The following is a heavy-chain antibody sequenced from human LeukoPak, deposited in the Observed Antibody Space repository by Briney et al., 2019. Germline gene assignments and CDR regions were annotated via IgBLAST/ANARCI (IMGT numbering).Heavy chain of an antibody. V-gene: IGHV3-30*18. CDR2: ISYDGSNK. J-gene: IGHJ4*02. Sequence: GGSLRLSCAASGFTFSRFSMNWVRQAPGKGLEWVAVISYDGSNKYYTDSVKGRFTISRDNSKNTLYLQMNSLRAEDTAVYYCAKDLRYFGSGSYYQFDYWGQGTLVTVSS. D-gene: IGHD3-10*01. CDR1: GFTFSRFS. CDR3: AKDLRYFGSGSYYQFDY.